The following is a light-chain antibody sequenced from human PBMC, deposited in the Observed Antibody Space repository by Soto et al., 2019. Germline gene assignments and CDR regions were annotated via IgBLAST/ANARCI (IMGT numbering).Light chain of an antibody. CDR3: QHYGYSQWT. J-gene: IGKJ1*01. Sequence: EIVLTQSPGTLSLSSGERATLSCRASQSVNSNYLAWYQQKPGQAPRLLIYGASSRATGIPDRFSGSGSGTEFTLTITRLEPEDSAVYFCQHYGYSQWTFGQGTKVDIK. V-gene: IGKV3-20*01. CDR1: QSVNSNY. CDR2: GAS.